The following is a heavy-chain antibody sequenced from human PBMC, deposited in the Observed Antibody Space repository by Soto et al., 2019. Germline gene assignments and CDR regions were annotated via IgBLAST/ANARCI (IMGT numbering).Heavy chain of an antibody. J-gene: IGHJ3*02. CDR1: GFTFSDYY. CDR2: ISSSSSYT. D-gene: IGHD2-2*01. V-gene: IGHV3-11*06. Sequence: GGSLRLSCVASGFTFSDYYMSWIRQAPGKGLEWVSYISSSSSYTNYADSVKGRFTISRDNAKNSLYLQMNSLRAEDAAVYYCAREEYCSSTSCYSDIWGQGTMVTVSS. CDR3: AREEYCSSTSCYSDI.